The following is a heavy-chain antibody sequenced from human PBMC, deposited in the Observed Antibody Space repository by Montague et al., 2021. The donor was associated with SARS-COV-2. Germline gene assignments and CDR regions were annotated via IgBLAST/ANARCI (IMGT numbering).Heavy chain of an antibody. Sequence: SETLSLTCTVSGGSVSRISSHWGWIRQPPGKGLEYIGSFYYAGGTQYNPSLKSRVTISVDTSNDQFSLKMNSVTAADTAVYFCARLYGSSFDYWGQGTFVTVSS. CDR3: ARLYGSSFDY. CDR1: GGSVSRISSH. V-gene: IGHV4-39*01. D-gene: IGHD4-17*01. J-gene: IGHJ4*02. CDR2: FYYAGGT.